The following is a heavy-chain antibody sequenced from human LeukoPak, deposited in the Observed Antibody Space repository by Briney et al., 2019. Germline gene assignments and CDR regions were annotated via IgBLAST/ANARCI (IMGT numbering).Heavy chain of an antibody. CDR2: INHSGST. CDR3: ARGRLLWFGDAFDI. V-gene: IGHV4-34*01. J-gene: IGHJ3*02. D-gene: IGHD3-10*01. CDR1: GGSFSGYY. Sequence: SETLSLTCAVYGGSFSGYYWSWIRQPPGKGLEWIGEINHSGSTNYNLSLKSRVTISVDTSKNQFSPKLSSVTAADTAVYYCARGRLLWFGDAFDIWGQGTMVTASS.